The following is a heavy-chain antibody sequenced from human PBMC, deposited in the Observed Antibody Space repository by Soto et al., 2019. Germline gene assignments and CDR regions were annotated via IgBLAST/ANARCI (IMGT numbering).Heavy chain of an antibody. CDR1: GFTFSSYG. D-gene: IGHD1-1*01. CDR3: AEDTFQATTYYYYYYGMDV. J-gene: IGHJ6*02. Sequence: QVQLVESGGGVVQPGRSLRLSCAASGFTFSSYGMHWVRQAPGKGLEWVAVISYDGSNKYYADSVKGRFTISRDNSKNTLYLQMNSLRAEDTAVYYCAEDTFQATTYYYYYYGMDVWGQGTTVTVSS. V-gene: IGHV3-30*18. CDR2: ISYDGSNK.